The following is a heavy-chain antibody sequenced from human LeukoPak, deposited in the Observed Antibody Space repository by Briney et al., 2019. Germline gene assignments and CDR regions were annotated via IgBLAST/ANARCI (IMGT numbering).Heavy chain of an antibody. CDR1: GYTFISYA. Sequence: ASVKVSCKASGYTFISYAMNWVRQAPGQGLEWMGWINTNTGKPTYAQGFTGRYVFSLDTSVSTPYLQISSLKAEDTAVYYCARAPYYGSGSYLNWFDPWGQGTLVTVSS. D-gene: IGHD3-10*01. J-gene: IGHJ5*02. CDR3: ARAPYYGSGSYLNWFDP. CDR2: INTNTGKP. V-gene: IGHV7-4-1*02.